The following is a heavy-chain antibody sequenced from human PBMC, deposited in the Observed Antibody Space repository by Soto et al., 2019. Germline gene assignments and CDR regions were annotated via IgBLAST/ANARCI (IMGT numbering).Heavy chain of an antibody. CDR2: ISGSGGST. CDR3: AKGKDTAIVAFDF. CDR1: GFTFSSYA. D-gene: IGHD5-18*01. Sequence: GGSLRLSCAASGFTFSSYAMSWVRQAPGKGLEWVSAISGSGGSTYYADSVKGRFTISRDNSKNTQYLQMNSLRAEDAAVYCGAKGKDTAIVAFDFWGQGTLVTVSS. J-gene: IGHJ4*02. V-gene: IGHV3-23*01.